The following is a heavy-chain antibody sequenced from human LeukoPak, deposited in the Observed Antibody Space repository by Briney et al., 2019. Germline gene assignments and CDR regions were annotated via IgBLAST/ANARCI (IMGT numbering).Heavy chain of an antibody. CDR2: IWYDGSNK. V-gene: IGHV3-33*01. CDR1: GFTFSSYG. J-gene: IGHJ4*02. D-gene: IGHD2-2*01. Sequence: RSLRLSCAASGFTFSSYGMHWVRQAPGKGLEWVAVIWYDGSNKYYADSVKGRFTISRDNSKNTLYLQMNSLRAEDTAMYYCAREGIVVVPTANELDYWGQGTLVTVSS. CDR3: AREGIVVVPTANELDY.